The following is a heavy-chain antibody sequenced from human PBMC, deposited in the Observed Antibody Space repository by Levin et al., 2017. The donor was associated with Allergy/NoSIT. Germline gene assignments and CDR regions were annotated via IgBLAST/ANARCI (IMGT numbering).Heavy chain of an antibody. D-gene: IGHD3-3*01. V-gene: IGHV3-21*01. CDR1: GFTFRSYS. Sequence: GGSLRLSCAASGFTFRSYSMNWVRQAPGKGLEWVSTISSTSTYIYYAESMKGRFTISRDNAKNSVYLQMSSLRAEETAVYYCSRDLSFWNPQGFDCWGQGTLVTVSS. J-gene: IGHJ4*02. CDR3: SRDLSFWNPQGFDC. CDR2: ISSTSTYI.